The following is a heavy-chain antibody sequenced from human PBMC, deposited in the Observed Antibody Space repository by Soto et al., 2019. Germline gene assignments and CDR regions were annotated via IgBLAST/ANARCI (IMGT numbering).Heavy chain of an antibody. CDR2: INPNSGGT. V-gene: IGHV1-2*02. Sequence: QVQLVQSGAEVKKPGASVKVSCKASGYTFTAYYMHWVRQAPGQGLAWMGWINPNSGGTSHAQNFQGRVTMTRDTSTTTAYMELASLRSDDTAVYYCARGGGRGYNELDPWGHGTLVIVSS. CDR3: ARGGGRGYNELDP. D-gene: IGHD5-12*01. CDR1: GYTFTAYY. J-gene: IGHJ5*02.